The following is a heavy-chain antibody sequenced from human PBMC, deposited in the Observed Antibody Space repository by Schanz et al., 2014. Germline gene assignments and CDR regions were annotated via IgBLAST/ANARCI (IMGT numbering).Heavy chain of an antibody. CDR3: AKIERNED. D-gene: IGHD1-1*01. Sequence: EVQLVESGGGLVQPGGSLRLSCAASGITFSSHSFNWVRQAPGKGLEWVSAISGSGGSTYYADSVKGRFTISRDNSKNTLYLQMNSLRAEDTAVYFCAKIERNEDWGQGTLVTVSS. CDR2: ISGSGGST. V-gene: IGHV3-23*04. J-gene: IGHJ4*02. CDR1: GITFSSHS.